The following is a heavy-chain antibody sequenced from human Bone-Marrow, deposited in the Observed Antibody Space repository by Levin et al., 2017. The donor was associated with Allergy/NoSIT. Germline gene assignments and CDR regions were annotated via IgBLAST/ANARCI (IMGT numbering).Heavy chain of an antibody. CDR3: ARDIALGHSSSWDYIDS. Sequence: SETLSLTCTVSGYSISSGYYWGWIRQPPGKGLEWIGSIYHSGNTYYTPSFKSRVTISVDTSKNQFSLELSSVTAADTAVYYCARDIALGHSSSWDYIDSWGQGTLVTVSS. CDR2: IYHSGNT. CDR1: GYSISSGYY. J-gene: IGHJ4*02. V-gene: IGHV4-38-2*02. D-gene: IGHD6-13*01.